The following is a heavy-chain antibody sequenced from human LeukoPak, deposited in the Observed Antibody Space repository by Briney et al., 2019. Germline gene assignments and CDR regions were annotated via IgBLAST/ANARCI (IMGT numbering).Heavy chain of an antibody. Sequence: ASVKVSCKASGGTFSSYAISWVRQAPGQGLEWMGGIIPIFGTANYAQKFQGRVTITADESTSTAYMELSSLRSEDTAVYYYAMAYCTNGVCYYYYGMDVWGQGTTVTVSS. CDR3: AMAYCTNGVCYYYYGMDV. J-gene: IGHJ6*02. D-gene: IGHD2-8*01. CDR1: GGTFSSYA. CDR2: IIPIFGTA. V-gene: IGHV1-69*13.